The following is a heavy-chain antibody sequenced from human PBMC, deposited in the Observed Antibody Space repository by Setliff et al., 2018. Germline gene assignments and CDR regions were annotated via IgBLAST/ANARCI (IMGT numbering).Heavy chain of an antibody. D-gene: IGHD3-22*01. J-gene: IGHJ6*03. CDR2: IYTSGST. V-gene: IGHV4-4*07. CDR3: AREAGYYDSSGPVGVPYYYYMDV. Sequence: PSETLSLTCAVYGGSFSGYYWSWIRQPAGKGLEWIGHIYTSGSTNYNPSLKSRVTISVDTSKNQFSLKLSSVTAADTAVYYCAREAGYYDSSGPVGVPYYYYMDVWGKGTTVTVSS. CDR1: GGSFSGYY.